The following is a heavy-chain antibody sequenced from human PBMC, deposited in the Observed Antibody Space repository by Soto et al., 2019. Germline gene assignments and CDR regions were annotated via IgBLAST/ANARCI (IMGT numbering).Heavy chain of an antibody. V-gene: IGHV3-23*01. Sequence: EVQLLESGGGLVQPGGSLRLSCVASGFTFSYYTMSWVRQAPGKGLEWVSGISNSGDTIYYADSVKGRFTISRDNFKNTLYLQMNSLRAEETAGYYCADPVPAPTHDDYYDMDVWGQGTTVTVSS. D-gene: IGHD2-2*01. CDR3: ADPVPAPTHDDYYDMDV. J-gene: IGHJ6*02. CDR1: GFTFSYYT. CDR2: ISNSGDTI.